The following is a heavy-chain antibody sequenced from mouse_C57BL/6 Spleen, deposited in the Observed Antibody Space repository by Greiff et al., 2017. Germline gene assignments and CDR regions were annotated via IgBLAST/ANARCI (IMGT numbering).Heavy chain of an antibody. CDR3: ARDGGSSYGAMDY. D-gene: IGHD1-1*01. J-gene: IGHJ4*01. CDR1: GYTFTSYW. CDR2: IYPGSGST. V-gene: IGHV1-55*01. Sequence: QVQLQQPGAELVKPGASVKMSCKASGYTFTSYWITWVKQRPGQGLEWIGDIYPGSGSTNYNEKFKSKATLTVDTSSSTAYMQLSSLTSEDSAVYYCARDGGSSYGAMDYWGQGTSVTVSS.